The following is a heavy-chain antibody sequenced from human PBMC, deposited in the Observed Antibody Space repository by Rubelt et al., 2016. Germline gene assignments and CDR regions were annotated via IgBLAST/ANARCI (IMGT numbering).Heavy chain of an antibody. Sequence: QVQLQESGPGLVKPSETLSLTCTVSGGSISSYYWSWIRQPPGKGLEWIGYIYYSGSTNYNPSLKSRVTISVDTSKNQFSLKLSSVTAADTAVYYCARVEDGSGYDSYWFDPWGQGTLVTVSP. V-gene: IGHV4-59*01. CDR3: ARVEDGSGYDSYWFDP. J-gene: IGHJ5*02. CDR2: IYYSGST. D-gene: IGHD5-12*01. CDR1: GGSISSYY.